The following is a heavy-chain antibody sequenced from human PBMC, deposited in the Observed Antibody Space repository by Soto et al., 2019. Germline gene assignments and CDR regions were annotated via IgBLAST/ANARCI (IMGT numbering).Heavy chain of an antibody. D-gene: IGHD3-9*01. Sequence: ASVKVSCKASGYTFTGYYMHWVRQAPGQGLEWMGWINPNSGGTNYAQKFQGWVTMTRDTSISTAYMELSRLRSDDTAVYYCATGFPYDILTGSGAFEIWGQGTMVTVSS. J-gene: IGHJ3*02. CDR2: INPNSGGT. V-gene: IGHV1-2*04. CDR1: GYTFTGYY. CDR3: ATGFPYDILTGSGAFEI.